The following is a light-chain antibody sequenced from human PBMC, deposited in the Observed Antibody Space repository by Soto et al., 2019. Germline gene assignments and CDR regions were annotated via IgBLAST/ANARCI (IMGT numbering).Light chain of an antibody. Sequence: EIVLTQSPATLSLSPGERATISCRASQSVSTYLAWYQQKPGQAPRILIYDASKRATDIPARFSGSGSGTDFALTISSLEPEDFAVYYCQQRSNWPLTFGGGTKVEIK. CDR1: QSVSTY. CDR3: QQRSNWPLT. J-gene: IGKJ4*01. V-gene: IGKV3-11*01. CDR2: DAS.